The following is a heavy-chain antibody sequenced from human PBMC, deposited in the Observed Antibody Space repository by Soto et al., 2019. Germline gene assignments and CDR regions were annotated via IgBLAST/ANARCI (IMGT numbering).Heavy chain of an antibody. CDR2: VYYSGST. CDR1: GGSISSSSYR. Sequence: SETLHLTCTVSGGSISSSSYRWSWIRQPPGKGLEWIGSVYYSGSTYYNPSLKSRVTISVDTSKNQFSLKLSSVTAADTAVYYCARHDWAKPFDYWGQGTLVTVSS. V-gene: IGHV4-39*01. CDR3: ARHDWAKPFDY. J-gene: IGHJ4*02. D-gene: IGHD3-9*01.